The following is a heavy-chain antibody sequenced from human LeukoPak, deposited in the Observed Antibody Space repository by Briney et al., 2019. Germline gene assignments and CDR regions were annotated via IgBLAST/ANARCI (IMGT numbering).Heavy chain of an antibody. CDR3: ARRSMAGDFDY. CDR2: IYTSGST. V-gene: IGHV4-4*09. CDR1: GGSISSYY. J-gene: IGHJ4*02. Sequence: SETLSLTCTVSGGSISSYYWSWIRQPPGKGLEWIGYIYTSGSTNYNPSLKSRVTISVDTSKNQFSLKLSSVTAADTAVYYCARRSMAGDFDYWGQGTLVTLSS. D-gene: IGHD2/OR15-2a*01.